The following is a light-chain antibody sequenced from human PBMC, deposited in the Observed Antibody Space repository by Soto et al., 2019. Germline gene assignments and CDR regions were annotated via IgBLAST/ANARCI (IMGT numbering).Light chain of an antibody. CDR1: QSISDW. V-gene: IGKV1-5*03. CDR3: QLYNNYPVT. Sequence: DIQMTQSPATLSASVGDRVTITCRASQSISDWLAWYQQRPGKAPKVLIYRASSLESGVPSRFSVSGFGTEFALTISSLQPDDFATYYCQLYNNYPVTLWQGTKGDIK. J-gene: IGKJ2*01. CDR2: RAS.